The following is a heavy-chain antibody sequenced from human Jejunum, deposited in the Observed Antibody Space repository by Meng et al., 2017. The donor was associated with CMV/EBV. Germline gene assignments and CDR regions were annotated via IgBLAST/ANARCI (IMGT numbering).Heavy chain of an antibody. CDR3: ARDAIPGDPNAFDV. CDR1: GLTFSAFN. V-gene: IGHV3-21*01. CDR2: ISHSGNLV. J-gene: IGHJ3*01. D-gene: IGHD2-21*01. Sequence: GLTFSAFNMNWVRHAPGNGLEWVSSISHSGNLVFYADSLKGRFTISRDNAKNSLYLQMHSLRADDTAVYYCARDAIPGDPNAFDVWGQGTVVTVSS.